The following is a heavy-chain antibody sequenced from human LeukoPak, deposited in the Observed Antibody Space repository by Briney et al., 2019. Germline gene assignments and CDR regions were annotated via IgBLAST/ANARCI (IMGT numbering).Heavy chain of an antibody. V-gene: IGHV1-69*05. D-gene: IGHD3-22*01. Sequence: GASAKVSCEASGGTFSSYAISWVRQAPGQGLEWMGGIIPIFGTANYAQKFQGRVTITTDESTSTAYMELSSLRSEDTAVYYCARGPLYYDSSGYYYAFDYWGQGTLVTVSS. J-gene: IGHJ4*02. CDR3: ARGPLYYDSSGYYYAFDY. CDR1: GGTFSSYA. CDR2: IIPIFGTA.